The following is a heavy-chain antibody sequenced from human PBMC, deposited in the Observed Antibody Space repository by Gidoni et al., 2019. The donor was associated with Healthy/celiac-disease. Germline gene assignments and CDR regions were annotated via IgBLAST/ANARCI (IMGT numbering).Heavy chain of an antibody. CDR3: ARDCRSTNCTVDY. D-gene: IGHD2-2*01. Sequence: QVPLVRSGVEVNKPGSSVNVSCKPSGRTLRSYAIRWVRQAPGQGLEWMAGIIPIFGTANYAQKFQGRVTITTDKSTSTAYMELSSLRSEDTAVYYCARDCRSTNCTVDYWGQGTLVTVSS. V-gene: IGHV1-69*06. CDR1: GRTLRSYA. CDR2: IIPIFGTA. J-gene: IGHJ4*02.